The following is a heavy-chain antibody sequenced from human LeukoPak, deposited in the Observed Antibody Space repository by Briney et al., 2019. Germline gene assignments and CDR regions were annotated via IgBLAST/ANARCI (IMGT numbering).Heavy chain of an antibody. CDR2: IRYEGNEK. Sequence: GGSLRLSCAASGFTSTYYGMHWVRQAPGKGLEWVAFIRYEGNEKYYADSVKGRFTISRDNSKNTLYLEMNSLRLEDTAVYYCAKDLMRDRWFGESWGQGTLVTVSS. CDR3: AKDLMRDRWFGES. D-gene: IGHD3-10*01. CDR1: GFTSTYYG. V-gene: IGHV3-30*02. J-gene: IGHJ5*02.